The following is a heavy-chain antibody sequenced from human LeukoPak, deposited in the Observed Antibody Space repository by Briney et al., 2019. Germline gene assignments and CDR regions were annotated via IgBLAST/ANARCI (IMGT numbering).Heavy chain of an antibody. CDR1: GFTFSSYG. J-gene: IGHJ4*02. CDR2: ISYDGSNK. CDR3: AIDAEIVVVPAALDY. D-gene: IGHD2-2*01. Sequence: PGRSLRLSCAASGFTFSSYGMHWVRQAPGKGLEWVAVISYDGSNKYYADSVKGRFTISRDNSKNTLYLQMNSLRAEDTAVYYCAIDAEIVVVPAALDYWGQGTLVTVSS. V-gene: IGHV3-30*03.